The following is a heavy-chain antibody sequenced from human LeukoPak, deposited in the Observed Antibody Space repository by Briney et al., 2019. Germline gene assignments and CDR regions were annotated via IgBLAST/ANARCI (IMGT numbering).Heavy chain of an antibody. V-gene: IGHV3-7*03. Sequence: PGGSLRLSCAASGFTFSSYWMSWVRQAPGKGLEWVANIKRDGSEKYYVDSVKGRFIISRDNAKNSLYLQMNSLRAEDTAVYYCARAMYYYDSSGLLHYWGQGTLVTVSS. CDR1: GFTFSSYW. CDR3: ARAMYYYDSSGLLHY. CDR2: IKRDGSEK. D-gene: IGHD3-22*01. J-gene: IGHJ4*02.